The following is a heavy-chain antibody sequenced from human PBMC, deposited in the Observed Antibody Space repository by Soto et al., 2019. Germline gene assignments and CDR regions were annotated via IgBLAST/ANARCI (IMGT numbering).Heavy chain of an antibody. J-gene: IGHJ6*02. V-gene: IGHV3-30-3*01. CDR3: ARDRQWPEDYYYYYGMDV. CDR1: GFTFSSYA. CDR2: ISYDGSNK. Sequence: GGSLRLSCAASGFTFSSYAMHWVRQAPGKGLEWVAVISYDGSNKYYADSVKGRFTISRDNSKNTLYLQMNSLRAEDTAVYYCARDRQWPEDYYYYYGMDVWGQGTTVTVSS. D-gene: IGHD6-19*01.